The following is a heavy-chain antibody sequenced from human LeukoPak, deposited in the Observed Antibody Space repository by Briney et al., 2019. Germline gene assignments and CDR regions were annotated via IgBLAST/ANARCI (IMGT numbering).Heavy chain of an antibody. CDR2: MNPNSGNT. CDR3: ARGGAGYYDSSGYYFVY. D-gene: IGHD3-22*01. J-gene: IGHJ4*02. Sequence: ASVKVSCKASGYTFTSYDINWVRQATGQGLEWMGWMNPNSGNTGYAQKFQGRATMTRNTSISTAYMELSSLRSEDTAVYYCARGGAGYYDSSGYYFVYWGQGTLVTVSS. V-gene: IGHV1-8*01. CDR1: GYTFTSYD.